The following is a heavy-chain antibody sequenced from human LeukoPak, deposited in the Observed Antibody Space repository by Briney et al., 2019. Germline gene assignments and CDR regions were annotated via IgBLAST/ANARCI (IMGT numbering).Heavy chain of an antibody. Sequence: GGSLRLSCAASGFTFDAMHWVRQAPGKGLEWVSLISWDGGGTYYADSVKGRFTISRDNSKNSLYLQMNSLRAEDTALYYCAKDKFDGSGSYYFDYWGQGTLVTVSS. CDR1: GFTFDA. V-gene: IGHV3-43D*03. J-gene: IGHJ4*02. D-gene: IGHD3-10*01. CDR3: AKDKFDGSGSYYFDY. CDR2: ISWDGGGT.